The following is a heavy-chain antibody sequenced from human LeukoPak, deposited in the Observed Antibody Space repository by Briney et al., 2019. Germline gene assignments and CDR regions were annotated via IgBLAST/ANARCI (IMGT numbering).Heavy chain of an antibody. Sequence: PSETLSLTCTVSGGSISSYYWNWIRQPPGKGLEWIGYIYYSGSTNYNPSLKSRVTISVDRSKNQFSLKLSSVTAADTAVYYCARSRGVLDYFHHWGQGTLVTVSS. CDR1: GGSISSYY. CDR2: IYYSGST. D-gene: IGHD3-3*01. J-gene: IGHJ1*01. V-gene: IGHV4-59*01. CDR3: ARSRGVLDYFHH.